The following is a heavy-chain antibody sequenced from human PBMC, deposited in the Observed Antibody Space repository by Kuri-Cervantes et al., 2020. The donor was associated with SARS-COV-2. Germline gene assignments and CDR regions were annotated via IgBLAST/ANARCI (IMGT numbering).Heavy chain of an antibody. CDR2: INPSGGST. CDR1: ETTFPNYD. J-gene: IGHJ6*03. V-gene: IGHV1-46*01. CDR3: ARSGSYPYYYYYMDV. D-gene: IGHD1-26*01. Sequence: ASVKVSCKVPETTFPNYDINWVRQATGQGLEWMGIINPSGGSTSYAQKFQGRVTMTRDTSTSTVYMELSSLRSEDTAVYYCARSGSYPYYYYYMDVWGKGTTVTVSS.